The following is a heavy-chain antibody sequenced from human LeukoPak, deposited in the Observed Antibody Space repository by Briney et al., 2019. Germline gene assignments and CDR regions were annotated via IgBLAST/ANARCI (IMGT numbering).Heavy chain of an antibody. CDR2: ITSDGSGT. V-gene: IGHV3-74*01. CDR3: VRDSSKWYYDF. CDR1: GFTFNTYW. J-gene: IGHJ4*02. D-gene: IGHD2-2*01. Sequence: GSLSLSCAASGFTFNTYWIHWVRQVPGKGLVWVSRITSDGSGTNYADSVKGRLTISRDNAKNTVYLQMNSLRLEDTAVYYCVRDSSKWYYDFWGQGSLVTVSS.